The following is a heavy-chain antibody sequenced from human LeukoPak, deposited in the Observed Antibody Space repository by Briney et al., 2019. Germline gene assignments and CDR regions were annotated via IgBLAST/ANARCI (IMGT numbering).Heavy chain of an antibody. Sequence: SETLSLTCAVSGGSISSGGYSWSWIRQPPGKGLEWIGYIYHSGSTYYNPSLKSRVTISVDRSKNQFSLKLSSVTAADTAVYYCARSDSGYELDYWGQGTLVTVSS. J-gene: IGHJ4*02. CDR1: GGSISSGGYS. CDR2: IYHSGST. D-gene: IGHD5-12*01. V-gene: IGHV4-30-2*01. CDR3: ARSDSGYELDY.